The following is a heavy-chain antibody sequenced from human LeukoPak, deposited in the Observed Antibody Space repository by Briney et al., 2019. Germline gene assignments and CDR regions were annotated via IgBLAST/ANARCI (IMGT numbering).Heavy chain of an antibody. Sequence: AETLSLTCTVSGGSISSYYWTWIRQPPGKGLEWIGYIYSSGSTNYNPSLRSRVTISVDTSKNQLSLRLRSVTAADTAVYYCARHDDGRSGYYVHWGQGTLVTVSS. J-gene: IGHJ4*02. CDR3: ARHDDGRSGYYVH. D-gene: IGHD3-22*01. CDR2: IYSSGST. CDR1: GGSISSYY. V-gene: IGHV4-59*08.